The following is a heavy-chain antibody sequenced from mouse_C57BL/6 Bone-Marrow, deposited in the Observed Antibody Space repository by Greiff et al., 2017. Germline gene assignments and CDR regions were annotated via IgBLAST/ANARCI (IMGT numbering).Heavy chain of an antibody. CDR3: AGCYYGSSYVDYAMDY. CDR2: IDPETGGT. Sequence: VQLQQSGAELVRPGASVTLSCKASGYSFTDYEMHWVKQTPVHGLEWIGAIDPETGGTAYNQKFKGKAILTADKSSSTAYMELRSLTSEDSAVYYDAGCYYGSSYVDYAMDYWGQGTSVTVSS. CDR1: GYSFTDYE. V-gene: IGHV1-15*01. D-gene: IGHD1-1*01. J-gene: IGHJ4*01.